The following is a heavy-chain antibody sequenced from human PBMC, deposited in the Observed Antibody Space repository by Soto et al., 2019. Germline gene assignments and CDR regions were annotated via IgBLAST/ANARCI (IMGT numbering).Heavy chain of an antibody. CDR3: ARAWGGVPDY. CDR2: INHSGST. J-gene: IGHJ4*02. Sequence: QVQLQQWGAGLLKPSETLSLTCAVYGGSFSGYYWSWIRQPPGKGLVWLGKINHSGSTNYNPSLKSRLTISVDTSKNQFSLKLSSVTAADTAVYYCARAWGGVPDYWGQGTLVTVSS. CDR1: GGSFSGYY. D-gene: IGHD3-16*01. V-gene: IGHV4-34*01.